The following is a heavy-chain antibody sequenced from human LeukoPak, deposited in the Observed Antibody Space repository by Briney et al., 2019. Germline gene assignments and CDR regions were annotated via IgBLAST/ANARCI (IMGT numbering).Heavy chain of an antibody. CDR2: ISGSGDTT. CDR1: ASTFSSHA. V-gene: IGHV3-23*01. D-gene: IGHD2-2*01. Sequence: GGSLRLSCAASASTFSSHAMSWVRLAPGKGLEWVSTISGSGDTTYYADSVRGRFTISRDNSKNTLYLQMDSLRAENTAIYYCARTPQKHCTSTTCYPDYWGQGTLVTVSS. J-gene: IGHJ4*02. CDR3: ARTPQKHCTSTTCYPDY.